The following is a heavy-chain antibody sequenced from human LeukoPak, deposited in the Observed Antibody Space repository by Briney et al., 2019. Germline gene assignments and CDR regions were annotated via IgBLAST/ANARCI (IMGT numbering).Heavy chain of an antibody. CDR3: AKDLSGSRDAFDI. Sequence: GGSLRLSCAASGFTFSGYSMNWVRQAPGKGLEWISYMSNERSIIAGSVKGRFTISRDNAENSLYLQMNSLRAEDTAVYYCAKDLSGSRDAFDIWGQGTMVTVSS. CDR1: GFTFSGYS. CDR2: MSNERSII. J-gene: IGHJ3*02. D-gene: IGHD1-26*01. V-gene: IGHV3-48*01.